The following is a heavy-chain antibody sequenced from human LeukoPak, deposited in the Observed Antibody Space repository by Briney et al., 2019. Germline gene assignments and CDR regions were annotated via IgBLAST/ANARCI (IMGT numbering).Heavy chain of an antibody. J-gene: IGHJ4*02. CDR1: GYTFTSYD. Sequence: ASVKVSCKASGYTFTSYDINWVRQATGQGLEWMGWMNPNSGNTGYAQKFQGRVNIIRNTSISTAYMEVSSLRSDDTAVYYCARAPFRYSYGYGFSYWGKGTLVTVSS. CDR3: ARAPFRYSYGYGFSY. D-gene: IGHD5-18*01. V-gene: IGHV1-8*03. CDR2: MNPNSGNT.